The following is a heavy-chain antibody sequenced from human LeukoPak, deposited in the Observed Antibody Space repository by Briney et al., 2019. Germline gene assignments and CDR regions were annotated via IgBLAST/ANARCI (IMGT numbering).Heavy chain of an antibody. V-gene: IGHV3-23*01. CDR1: GLTFSSYA. Sequence: GGSLRLSCAASGLTFSSYAVSWVRQVPGKGLEWVSGISGSGGSIYYADSVKGRFTISRDNSKNTLYLQMNSLRAEDTAVYYCARGASYFDLWGRGTLVTVSS. J-gene: IGHJ2*01. CDR2: ISGSGGSI. CDR3: ARGASYFDL.